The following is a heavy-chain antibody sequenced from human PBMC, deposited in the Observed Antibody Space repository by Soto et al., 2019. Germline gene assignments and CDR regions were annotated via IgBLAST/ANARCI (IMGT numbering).Heavy chain of an antibody. D-gene: IGHD3-3*01. J-gene: IGHJ5*02. V-gene: IGHV1-8*01. CDR2: MSPNSGNT. Sequence: VASVKVSCKASGYTFTSYDINWVRLATGQGLEWMGWMSPNSGNTDYAQKFQGRVTMTRDTSTSTAYMELRSLRSDDTAVYYCARSTYDFWSGYYVWFDPWGQGTLVTVSS. CDR3: ARSTYDFWSGYYVWFDP. CDR1: GYTFTSYD.